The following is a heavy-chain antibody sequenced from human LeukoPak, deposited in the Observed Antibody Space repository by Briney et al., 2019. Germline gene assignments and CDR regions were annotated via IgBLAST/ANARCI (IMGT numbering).Heavy chain of an antibody. V-gene: IGHV3-48*02. CDR2: ITSSSGTM. CDR1: GFTFSSYS. D-gene: IGHD4-17*01. Sequence: PGGSLRLSCAASGFTFSSYSMNWVRQPPGKGLEWVSYITSSSGTMSYADSVKGRFTISRDNAKNSLYLQMNSLRDEDTAVYYCARPTTVTLDYWGQGTLVTVSS. J-gene: IGHJ4*02. CDR3: ARPTTVTLDY.